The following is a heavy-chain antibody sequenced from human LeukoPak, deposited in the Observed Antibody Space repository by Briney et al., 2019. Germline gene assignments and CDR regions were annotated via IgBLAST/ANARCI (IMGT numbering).Heavy chain of an antibody. CDR3: ARGIGDY. D-gene: IGHD2/OR15-2a*01. CDR2: TRNKANSYTT. J-gene: IGHJ4*02. CDR1: GFTFSDHY. Sequence: GGSLRPSCAASGFTFSDHYMDWVRQAPGKGLEWVGRTRNKANSYTTEYAASVKGRFTISRDDSKNSLYLQMNSLKTEDTAVYYCARGIGDYWGQGTLVTVSS. V-gene: IGHV3-72*01.